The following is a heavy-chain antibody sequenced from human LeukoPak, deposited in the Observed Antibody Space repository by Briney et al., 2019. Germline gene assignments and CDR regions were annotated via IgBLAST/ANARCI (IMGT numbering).Heavy chain of an antibody. CDR1: GGSFSGYY. D-gene: IGHD2-2*01. V-gene: IGHV4-34*01. CDR3: ASVAPAAIYAFDI. J-gene: IGHJ3*02. CDR2: INHSGST. Sequence: SETLSLTCAVYGGSFSGYYWSWIRQPPGKGLEWIGEINHSGSTNYNPSLKSRVTISVDTSKNQFSLKLSSVTAADTAVYYCASVAPAAIYAFDIWGQGTMATVSS.